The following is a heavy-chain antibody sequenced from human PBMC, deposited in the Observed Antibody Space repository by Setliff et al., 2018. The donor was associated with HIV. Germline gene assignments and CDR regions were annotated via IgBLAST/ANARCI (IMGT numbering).Heavy chain of an antibody. CDR2: IYTSGST. CDR3: ARGLVNLSRYYYYYMDV. J-gene: IGHJ6*03. Sequence: SETLSLTCTVSGASINSGTYYWSWIRQPAGKGLQWIGRIYTSGSTYYSPSLKSRVTISLDTSKNQFSLRLSSVTAADTAVYYCARGLVNLSRYYYYYMDVWGKGTTVTVSS. V-gene: IGHV4-61*02. CDR1: GASINSGTYY. D-gene: IGHD3-10*01.